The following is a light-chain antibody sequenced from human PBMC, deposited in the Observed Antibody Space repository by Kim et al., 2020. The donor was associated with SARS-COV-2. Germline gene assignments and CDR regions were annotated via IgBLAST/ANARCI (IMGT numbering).Light chain of an antibody. CDR3: QQYSSSPAT. V-gene: IGKV3-20*01. J-gene: IGKJ1*01. CDR2: GAS. Sequence: SPGESATLSCRASQSVSSNYLAWYQQKPGQAPRLLIYGASSRATDIPDRFSGSGSGTDFTLTITRLEPEDFAVYYCQQYSSSPATFGQGTKVDIK. CDR1: QSVSSNY.